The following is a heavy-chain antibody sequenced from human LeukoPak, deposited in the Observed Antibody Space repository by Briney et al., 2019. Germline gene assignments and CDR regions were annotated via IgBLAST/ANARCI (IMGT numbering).Heavy chain of an antibody. Sequence: GGSLRLSCAASGFTFSGSSLHWVRQASGKGLEWLGRIRSKANNYATPYATSVKGKFIISRDDSQNTAYLQMNSLKTEDTAVYYCSASIGGDYYGMDVWGQGTTVTVSS. CDR3: SASIGGDYYGMDV. V-gene: IGHV3-73*01. CDR2: IRSKANNYAT. J-gene: IGHJ6*02. D-gene: IGHD6-6*01. CDR1: GFTFSGSS.